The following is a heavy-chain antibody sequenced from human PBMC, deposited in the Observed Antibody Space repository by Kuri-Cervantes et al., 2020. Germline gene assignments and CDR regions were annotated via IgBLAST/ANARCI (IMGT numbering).Heavy chain of an antibody. Sequence: GGSLRLSCAASGFTFRDYAMGWVRQAPGKGLEWVSTINGIGTRTHYADSVEGRFTISRDNSKNVLYLQMNSLRGEDTAFYYCAKAPYGRQYYMDVWGEGTTVTVSS. CDR2: INGIGTRT. CDR1: GFTFRDYA. V-gene: IGHV3-23*01. J-gene: IGHJ6*03. CDR3: AKAPYGRQYYMDV. D-gene: IGHD3-10*01.